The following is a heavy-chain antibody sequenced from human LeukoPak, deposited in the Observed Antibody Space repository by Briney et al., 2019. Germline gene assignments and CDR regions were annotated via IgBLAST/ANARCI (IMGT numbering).Heavy chain of an antibody. CDR1: GFTFSSYA. CDR3: ARDRPTGASRVFVVQ. Sequence: GGSLRLSCAASGFTFSSYAMTWVRQAPGKGLEWVSSMSSGGSYIYYADSVRGRFSISRDNAKNSLYPQMNRLKAEDTAVYYCARDRPTGASRVFVVQWGQGTLATVSS. D-gene: IGHD3-3*01. V-gene: IGHV3-21*01. CDR2: MSSGGSYI. J-gene: IGHJ4*02.